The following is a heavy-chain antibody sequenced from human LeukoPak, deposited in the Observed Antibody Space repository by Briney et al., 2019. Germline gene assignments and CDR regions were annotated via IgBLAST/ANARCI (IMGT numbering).Heavy chain of an antibody. Sequence: GGSLRLSCAASGFTFSSYAMSWVRQAPGKGLEWVSAISGSGGSTYYADSVKGRFTISTDNSKNTLYLQMNSLRAEDTAVYYCAKGGWFGELFYYFDYWGQGTLVTVSS. CDR1: GFTFSSYA. V-gene: IGHV3-23*01. J-gene: IGHJ4*02. CDR2: ISGSGGST. CDR3: AKGGWFGELFYYFDY. D-gene: IGHD3-10*01.